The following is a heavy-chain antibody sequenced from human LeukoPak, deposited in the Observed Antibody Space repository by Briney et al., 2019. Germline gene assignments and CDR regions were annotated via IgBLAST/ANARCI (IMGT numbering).Heavy chain of an antibody. CDR1: GGSFSGYY. CDR2: INHSGST. J-gene: IGHJ4*02. CDR3: ARGRVETTMVRGVITFDY. Sequence: PSETLSLTCTVYGGSFSGYYWSWLRQPPGKGLEWIGEINHSGSTNYNPSLKSRVTISVDTSKNQFSLKLSSVTAADTAVYYCARGRVETTMVRGVITFDYWGQGTLVTVSS. V-gene: IGHV4-34*01. D-gene: IGHD3-10*01.